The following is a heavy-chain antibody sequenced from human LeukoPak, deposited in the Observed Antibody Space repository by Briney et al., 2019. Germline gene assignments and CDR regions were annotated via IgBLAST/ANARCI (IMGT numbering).Heavy chain of an antibody. J-gene: IGHJ1*01. Sequence: GGSLRLSRAASGFTFSSYGMHWVRQAPGKGLEWVAFGEHDGSKKNYADSVKGRFTISRDNSKNTLYLQMNSLRAEDTAVYYCAKDERGSGGPRYFQHWGQGTLVTVSS. V-gene: IGHV3-30*02. CDR3: AKDERGSGGPRYFQH. CDR2: GEHDGSKK. D-gene: IGHD3-10*01. CDR1: GFTFSSYG.